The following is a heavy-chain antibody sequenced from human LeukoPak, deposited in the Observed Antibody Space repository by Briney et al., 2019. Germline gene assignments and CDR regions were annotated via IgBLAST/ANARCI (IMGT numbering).Heavy chain of an antibody. Sequence: GASVTVSCKVSGYTLTELSMHWVRQAPGKGLEWMGGFDPEDGETIYAQKFQGRVTMTEDTSTDTAYMELSSLRSEDTAVYYCVGVGATRFDYWGQGTLVTVSS. CDR2: FDPEDGET. CDR3: VGVGATRFDY. CDR1: GYTLTELS. V-gene: IGHV1-24*01. D-gene: IGHD1-26*01. J-gene: IGHJ4*02.